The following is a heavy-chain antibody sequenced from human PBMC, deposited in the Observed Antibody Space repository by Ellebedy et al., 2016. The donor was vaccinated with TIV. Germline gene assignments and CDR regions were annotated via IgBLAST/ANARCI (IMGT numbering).Heavy chain of an antibody. CDR3: AREGNGYDYLDP. CDR1: GFIFDSYW. Sequence: GGSLRLXCVASGFIFDSYWMHWVRQGPGRGLEWVSRIESDGGTKHYADSVKGRFTISRDNVKDTLFLEMNSLRVEDTGVYYCAREGNGYDYLDPWGQGTLVTVSS. V-gene: IGHV3-74*01. D-gene: IGHD5-12*01. CDR2: IESDGGTK. J-gene: IGHJ5*02.